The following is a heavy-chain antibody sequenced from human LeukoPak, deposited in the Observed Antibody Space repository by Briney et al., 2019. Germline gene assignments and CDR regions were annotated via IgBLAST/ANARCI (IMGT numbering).Heavy chain of an antibody. CDR2: IIPILGIA. J-gene: IGHJ1*01. CDR3: AREASCGGDCYDAEYFQH. CDR1: GGTFSSYT. Sequence: GSSVKVSCKASGGTFSSYTISWVRQAPGQGLEWMGRIIPILGIANYAQKFQGRVTITTDESTSTAYMELSSLRSEDTAVYYCAREASCGGDCYDAEYFQHWGQGTLVTVSS. D-gene: IGHD2-21*02. V-gene: IGHV1-69*16.